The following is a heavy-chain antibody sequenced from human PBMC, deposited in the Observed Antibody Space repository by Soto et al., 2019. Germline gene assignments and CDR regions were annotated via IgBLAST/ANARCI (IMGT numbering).Heavy chain of an antibody. V-gene: IGHV1-18*01. CDR2: ISAYNGNT. D-gene: IGHD5-18*01. CDR1: GYTFTSYG. J-gene: IGHJ4*02. CDR3: ERDILEVDTAMGGLSVW. Sequence: QVQLVQSGAEVKKPGASVKVSCKASGYTFTSYGISWVRQAPGQGLEWMGWISAYNGNTNYAQKLQGRVTMTTETATSSAYIGRRCLRAYATAMYCLERDILEVDTAMGGLSVWWCQGTL.